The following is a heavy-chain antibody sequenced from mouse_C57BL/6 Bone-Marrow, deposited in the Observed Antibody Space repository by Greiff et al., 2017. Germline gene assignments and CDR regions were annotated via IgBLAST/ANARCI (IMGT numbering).Heavy chain of an antibody. CDR3: ARSPYYGNYQFAY. CDR1: GYTFTSYG. CDR2: IYPRSGNT. J-gene: IGHJ3*01. Sequence: VKLQESGAELARPGASVKLSCKASGYTFTSYGISWVKQRTGQGLEWIGEIYPRSGNTYYNEKFKGKATLTADKSSSTAYMELRSLTSEDSAVYCGARSPYYGNYQFAYWGQGTLVTVSA. D-gene: IGHD2-10*01. V-gene: IGHV1-81*01.